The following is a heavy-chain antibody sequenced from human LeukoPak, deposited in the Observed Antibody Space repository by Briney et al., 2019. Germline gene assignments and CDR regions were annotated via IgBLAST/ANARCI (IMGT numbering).Heavy chain of an antibody. J-gene: IGHJ4*02. Sequence: ASVKVSCKASGYTFTSYDINWVRQATGQGLEWMGWMNPNSGNTGYAQKFQGRVTMTTDTSTSTAYMELRSLRSDDTAVYYCARRSSSDDYWGQGTLVTVSS. D-gene: IGHD6-13*01. CDR1: GYTFTSYD. CDR2: MNPNSGNT. V-gene: IGHV1-8*01. CDR3: ARRSSSDDY.